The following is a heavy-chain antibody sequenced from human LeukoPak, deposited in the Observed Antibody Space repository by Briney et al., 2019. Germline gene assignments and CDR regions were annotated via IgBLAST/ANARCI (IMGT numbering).Heavy chain of an antibody. CDR2: IKEDGSEE. V-gene: IGHV3-7*01. CDR1: GFTFSSYW. D-gene: IGHD4-17*01. CDR3: ARDPTRYLRYGYFDY. J-gene: IGHJ4*02. Sequence: GGSLRLSCAASGFTFSSYWMSWVRQTPGKGLEWVANIKEDGSEENYVDSMKGRFTISRDNAKNSLYLQMNSLGAEDTAVYYCARDPTRYLRYGYFDYWGQGTLVTVSS.